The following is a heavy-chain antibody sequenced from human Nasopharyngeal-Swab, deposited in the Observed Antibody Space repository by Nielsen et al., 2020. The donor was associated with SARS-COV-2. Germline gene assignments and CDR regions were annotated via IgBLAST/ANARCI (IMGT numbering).Heavy chain of an antibody. Sequence: WVRQAPGQRLEWMGGIIPTLSITNYAQKFQGRVTITAGKSTSTAYMELRSLRSEDTAVYYCARASNGRSLNWFDPWGQGTLVTVSS. CDR2: IIPTLSIT. CDR3: ARASNGRSLNWFDP. V-gene: IGHV1-69*10. D-gene: IGHD4-11*01. J-gene: IGHJ5*02.